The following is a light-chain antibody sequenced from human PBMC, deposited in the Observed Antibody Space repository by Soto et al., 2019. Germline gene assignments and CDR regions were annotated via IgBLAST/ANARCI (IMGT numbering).Light chain of an antibody. CDR1: SSDVGGYNY. CDR3: SSYPSGSTPVV. CDR2: DVS. Sequence: QSALTQPASVSWSPGQSITISCTGTSSDVGGYNYVSWYQQHPGKAPKLMIYDVSDRPSGVSNRFSGSKSGSTAALAISGLQAEDEDDYYCSSYPSGSTPVVFGGGTKLTVL. J-gene: IGLJ2*01. V-gene: IGLV2-14*01.